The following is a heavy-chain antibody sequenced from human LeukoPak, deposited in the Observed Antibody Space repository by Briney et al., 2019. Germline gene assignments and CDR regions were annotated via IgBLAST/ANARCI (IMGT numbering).Heavy chain of an antibody. CDR1: GFTFSSYA. Sequence: AGGSLRLSCAASGFTFSSYAMSWVRQVPGKGLEWVSAISGSGGSTYYADSVKGRFTISRDNSKNTLYLQMNSLRADDTAVYYCAKGSGMATITSYFDYWGQGTLVTVSS. CDR2: ISGSGGST. CDR3: AKGSGMATITSYFDY. D-gene: IGHD5-24*01. V-gene: IGHV3-23*01. J-gene: IGHJ4*02.